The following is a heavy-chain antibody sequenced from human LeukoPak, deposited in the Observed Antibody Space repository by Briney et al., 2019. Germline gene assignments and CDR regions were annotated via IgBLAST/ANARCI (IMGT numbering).Heavy chain of an antibody. V-gene: IGHV4-34*01. J-gene: IGHJ4*02. CDR2: INHSGST. Sequence: SETLSLTCAVYGGSFSGYYWSWIRQPPGKGPEWIGEINHSGSTNYNPSLKSRVTISVDTSKNQFSLKLSSVTAADTAVYYCARGTIYRRNDYWGQGTLVTVSS. CDR3: ARGTIYRRNDY. CDR1: GGSFSGYY. D-gene: IGHD1-14*01.